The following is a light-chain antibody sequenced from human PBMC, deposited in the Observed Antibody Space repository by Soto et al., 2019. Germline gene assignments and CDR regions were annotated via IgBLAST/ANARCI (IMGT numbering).Light chain of an antibody. Sequence: EIVMTQSPASLSVSPGERAIVSCRAGQSISNDLAWYQQKPGQAPRLFIYGASTRATGVPSRFSGSGSGTEFILTISSLQSEDFGVYYCQQYNNWPRTFGRGTKVEV. V-gene: IGKV3-15*01. CDR3: QQYNNWPRT. CDR1: QSISND. J-gene: IGKJ1*01. CDR2: GAS.